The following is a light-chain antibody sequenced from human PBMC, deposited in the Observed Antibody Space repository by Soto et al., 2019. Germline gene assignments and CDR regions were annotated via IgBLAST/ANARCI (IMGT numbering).Light chain of an antibody. V-gene: IGKV3-15*01. CDR3: QQYNDWLS. CDR2: DAS. CDR1: QSVSSN. Sequence: EIVMTQSPATLSVSPGERATLSCRASQSVSSNLAWYHQKPGQPPRLLIYDASTRATGLPARFSGSGSGTEFTLTISCLQSEDFGVYFCQQYNDWLSFGGGTKVEIK. J-gene: IGKJ4*01.